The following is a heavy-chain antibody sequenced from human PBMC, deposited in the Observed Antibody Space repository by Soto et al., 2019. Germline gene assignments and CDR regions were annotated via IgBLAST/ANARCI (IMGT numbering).Heavy chain of an antibody. CDR1: GFTFSSYG. J-gene: IGHJ4*02. Sequence: GGSLRLSCAASGFTFSSYGMRWVRQAPGKGLEWVAVIWQDGSEKYYVDSVKGRFTISRDNAKNSLYLQMNSLRAEDTAVYYCARDSDYFDYWGQGTLVTV. V-gene: IGHV3-7*03. CDR3: ARDSDYFDY. CDR2: IWQDGSEK.